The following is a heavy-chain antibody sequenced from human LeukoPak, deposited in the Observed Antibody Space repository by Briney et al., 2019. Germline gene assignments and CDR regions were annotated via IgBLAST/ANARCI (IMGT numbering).Heavy chain of an antibody. V-gene: IGHV4-59*12. CDR3: ARGGYYDSSGLPPVGPFDY. CDR2: IYNRGST. Sequence: KTSETLSLTCTVSGGSISTYYWSWIRQPPGKGLEWIGFIYNRGSTNYNPSLKSRVTMSVDTSKNQFSLKLSSVTAADTAVYYCARGGYYDSSGLPPVGPFDYWGQGTLVTVSS. D-gene: IGHD3-22*01. J-gene: IGHJ4*02. CDR1: GGSISTYY.